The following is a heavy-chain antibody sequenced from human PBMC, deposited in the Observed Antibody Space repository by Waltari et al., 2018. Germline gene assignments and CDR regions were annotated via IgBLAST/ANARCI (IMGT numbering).Heavy chain of an antibody. CDR2: IYTSGST. V-gene: IGHV4-61*02. Sequence: QVQLQESGPGLVKPSQTLSLTCTVPGGSISSGSYYWGWIRQPAGKGLEWIGRIYTSGSTNYNPSLKSRVTISVDTSKNQFSLKLSAVTAADTAVYYCARVRQQLGFLWDAFDIWGQGTMVTVSS. CDR3: ARVRQQLGFLWDAFDI. J-gene: IGHJ3*02. CDR1: GGSISSGSYY. D-gene: IGHD6-13*01.